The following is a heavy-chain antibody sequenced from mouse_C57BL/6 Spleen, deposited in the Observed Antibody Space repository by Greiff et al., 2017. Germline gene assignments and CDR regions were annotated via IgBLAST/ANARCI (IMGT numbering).Heavy chain of an antibody. J-gene: IGHJ3*01. V-gene: IGHV5-16*01. Sequence: EVKVVESEGGLVQPGSSMKLSCTASGFTFSDYYMAWVRQVPEKGLEWVANINYDGSSTYYLDSLKSRFIISRDNAKNILYLQMSSLKSEDTATYYCAREDDYEAWFAYWGQGTLVTVSA. CDR3: AREDDYEAWFAY. CDR2: INYDGSST. D-gene: IGHD2-4*01. CDR1: GFTFSDYY.